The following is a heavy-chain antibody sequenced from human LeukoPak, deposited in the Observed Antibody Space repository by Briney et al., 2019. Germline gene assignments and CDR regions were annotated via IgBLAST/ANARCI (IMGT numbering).Heavy chain of an antibody. CDR2: IIPIFGTA. V-gene: IGHV1-69*05. Sequence: SVKVSCKASGGTFSSYAISWVRQAPGQGLEWMGGIIPIFGTANYARKFQGRVTITTDESTSTAYMELSSLRSEDTAVYYCARVKTDTAHYYYYYYMDVWGKGTTVTVSS. CDR3: ARVKTDTAHYYYYYYMDV. J-gene: IGHJ6*03. D-gene: IGHD5-18*01. CDR1: GGTFSSYA.